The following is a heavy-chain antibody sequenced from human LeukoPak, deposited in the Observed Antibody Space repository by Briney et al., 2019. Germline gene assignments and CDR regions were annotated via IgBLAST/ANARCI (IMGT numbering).Heavy chain of an antibody. CDR1: GFTFSSYA. J-gene: IGHJ4*02. Sequence: GGSLRLSCAASGFTFSSYAMIWVRQAPGKGLEWVSGISANSDSTYYADSQKGRFAISRDNSKNTLYLQMNGLRAEDTAVYYCAKGGGFYESSGYLDYWGQGTLVTVSS. V-gene: IGHV3-23*01. CDR2: ISANSDST. CDR3: AKGGGFYESSGYLDY. D-gene: IGHD3-22*01.